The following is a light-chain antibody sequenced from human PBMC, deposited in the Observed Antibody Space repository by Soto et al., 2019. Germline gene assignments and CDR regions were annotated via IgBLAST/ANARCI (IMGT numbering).Light chain of an antibody. J-gene: IGKJ2*01. Sequence: DIQMTQSPSPLSASVGDRVTITCRASQSISRDLNWYQQRPGKAPDLLIYAASTLQSGVPARFSGSGSGTHFTLPISNLQPEDFATYYCQQTYSTPNTFGQGTKLEIK. V-gene: IGKV1-39*01. CDR2: AAS. CDR3: QQTYSTPNT. CDR1: QSISRD.